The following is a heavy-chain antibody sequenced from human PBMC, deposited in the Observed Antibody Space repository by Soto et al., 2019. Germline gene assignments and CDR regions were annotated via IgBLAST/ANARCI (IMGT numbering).Heavy chain of an antibody. CDR3: ARAGIVVVPAAMENYGMDV. CDR1: GGTFSSYA. CDR2: IIPIFGTA. V-gene: IGHV1-69*13. Sequence: SVKVSFKASGGTFSSYAISWLRQAPGQGLEWMGGIIPIFGTANYAQKFQGRVTITADESTSTAYMELSSLRSEDTTVYYCARAGIVVVPAAMENYGMDVWGQGTTVTVSS. D-gene: IGHD2-2*01. J-gene: IGHJ6*02.